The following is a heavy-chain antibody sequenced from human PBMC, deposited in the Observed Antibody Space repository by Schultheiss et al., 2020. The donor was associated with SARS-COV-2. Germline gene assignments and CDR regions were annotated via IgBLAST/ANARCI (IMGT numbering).Heavy chain of an antibody. CDR1: SASISSTSYY. CDR3: ARRRNDNGENWFDP. Sequence: SQTLSLTCTVSSASISSTSYYWAWIRQPPGKGLEWIGYIYYSGATNYNPSLKSRVTISVDTSKNQFSLKLSSVTAADTAVYYCARRRNDNGENWFDPWGQGTLVTVSS. D-gene: IGHD1-1*01. J-gene: IGHJ5*02. V-gene: IGHV4-61*05. CDR2: IYYSGAT.